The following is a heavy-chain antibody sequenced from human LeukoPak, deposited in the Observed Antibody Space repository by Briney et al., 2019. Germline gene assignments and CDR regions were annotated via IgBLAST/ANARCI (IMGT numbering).Heavy chain of an antibody. Sequence: PGGSLRLSCAASGFTTNTFTMNWVRQAPGKGLEWVLTIRGAEGGTYYADSVKGRFTISRDNFENTLYLQMNYLREEDTALYYCAKAFSSGWSPFDYWGQGALVTVSS. J-gene: IGHJ4*02. CDR2: IRGAEGGT. D-gene: IGHD6-19*01. CDR3: AKAFSSGWSPFDY. CDR1: GFTTNTFT. V-gene: IGHV3-23*01.